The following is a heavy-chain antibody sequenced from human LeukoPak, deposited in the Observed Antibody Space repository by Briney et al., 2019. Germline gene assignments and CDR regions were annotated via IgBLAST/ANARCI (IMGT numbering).Heavy chain of an antibody. J-gene: IGHJ4*02. CDR2: ISWDGGST. V-gene: IGHV3-43D*03. Sequence: GGSLRLSCAASGFTFDDYAMHWVRQAPGKGLEWVSLISWDGGSTYYADSVKGRFTISRDNSKNSLYLQMNSLRAEDTAVYFCARDRIGGEEYWGQGTLVTVSS. D-gene: IGHD3-16*01. CDR1: GFTFDDYA. CDR3: ARDRIGGEEY.